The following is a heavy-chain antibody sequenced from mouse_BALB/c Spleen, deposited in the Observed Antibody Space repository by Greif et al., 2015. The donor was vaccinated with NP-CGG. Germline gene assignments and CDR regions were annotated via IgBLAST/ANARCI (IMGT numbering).Heavy chain of an antibody. CDR2: ISDGGSYT. CDR1: GFTFSDYY. J-gene: IGHJ2*01. V-gene: IGHV5-4*02. CDR3: ARDYFDY. Sequence: EVQVVESGGGLVKPGGSLKPSCAASGFTFSDYYMYWVRQTPEKRLEWVATISDGGSYTYYPDSVKGRFTISRDYAKNNLYLQMSSLESEDTAMYYCARDYFDYWGQGTTLTVSS.